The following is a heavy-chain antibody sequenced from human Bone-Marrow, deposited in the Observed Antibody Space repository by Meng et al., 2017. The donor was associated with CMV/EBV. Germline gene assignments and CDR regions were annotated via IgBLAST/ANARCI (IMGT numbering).Heavy chain of an antibody. CDR2: ISSSSSYI. Sequence: GGSLRLSCAASGFTFSSYSMNWVRQAPGKGLEWVSSISSSSSYIYYADSVKGRFTISRDNAKNSLYLQMNSLRVEDTAVYYCARDIVVVPAAIPYYYGMDVWGQGTTVTVSS. CDR1: GFTFSSYS. J-gene: IGHJ6*02. V-gene: IGHV3-21*01. CDR3: ARDIVVVPAAIPYYYGMDV. D-gene: IGHD2-2*01.